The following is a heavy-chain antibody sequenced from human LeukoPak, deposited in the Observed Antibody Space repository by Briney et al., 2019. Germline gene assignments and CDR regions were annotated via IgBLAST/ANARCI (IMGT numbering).Heavy chain of an antibody. D-gene: IGHD3-22*01. J-gene: IGHJ4*02. V-gene: IGHV4-59*01. CDR1: GGSISSYY. CDR2: IYYSGSS. CDR3: ARARRDYYDSSGYPNNFDN. Sequence: SETLSLTCTVSGGSISSYYWSWVRQPPGKGLEWVGYIYYSGSSNNNPSLTSRVTISVDTSRNQSSLKLSSVTTADTAVYYCARARRDYYDSSGYPNNFDNWGQGTLVTVSS.